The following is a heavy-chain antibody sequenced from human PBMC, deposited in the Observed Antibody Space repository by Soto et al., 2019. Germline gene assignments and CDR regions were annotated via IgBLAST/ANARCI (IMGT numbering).Heavy chain of an antibody. CDR1: GVSISSSSYC. CDR2: IYYSGST. J-gene: IGHJ5*02. CDR3: ARPSRDDFWSGYFPDWFDP. Sequence: SETLSLTWTVSGVSISSSSYCWGWIRQPPGKGLEWIGSIYYSGSTYYNPSLKSRVTISVDTSKNQFSLKLSSVTAADTAVYYCARPSRDDFWSGYFPDWFDPWGQGTLVTVSS. V-gene: IGHV4-39*01. D-gene: IGHD3-3*01.